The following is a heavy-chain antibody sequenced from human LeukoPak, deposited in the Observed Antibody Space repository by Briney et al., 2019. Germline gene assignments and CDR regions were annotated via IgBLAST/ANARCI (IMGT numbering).Heavy chain of an antibody. J-gene: IGHJ6*02. CDR1: GFTFCSYS. V-gene: IGHV3-21*01. CDR3: ARDSAAPPGDYYGMGV. CDR2: ISSSSSYI. Sequence: KAGGSLRLSCAASGFTFCSYSMNWVRQAPGKGLEWVSSISSSSSYIYYADSVKGRFTISRDNAKNSLYLQMNSLRAEDMAVYYCARDSAAPPGDYYGMGVWGQGTTVTVSS.